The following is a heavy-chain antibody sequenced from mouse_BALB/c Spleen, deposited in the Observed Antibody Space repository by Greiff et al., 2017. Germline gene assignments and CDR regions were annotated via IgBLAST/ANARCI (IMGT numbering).Heavy chain of an antibody. J-gene: IGHJ1*01. CDR2: INPSTGYT. D-gene: IGHD1-2*01. Sequence: VKLMESGAGLAKPGDSVKMSCKASGYTFTSYWMHWVKQRPGQGLEWIGYINPSTGYTEYNQKFKGKATLTADKSASTAYMQLSSLTSEDSAVYNCTRKRDDGYGDVYGYFDDWGEGTTVTVSS. CDR1: GYTFTSYW. CDR3: TRKRDDGYGDVYGYFDD. V-gene: IGHV1-7*01.